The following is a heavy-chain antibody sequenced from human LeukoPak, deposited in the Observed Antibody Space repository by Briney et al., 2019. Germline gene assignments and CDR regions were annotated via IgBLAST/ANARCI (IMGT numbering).Heavy chain of an antibody. J-gene: IGHJ4*02. V-gene: IGHV1-18*01. CDR3: ARDIHEHLGYGSSTSWYNFDY. CDR2: VSAYNGNT. CDR1: GYTFTIYG. Sequence: ASVKVSCKASGYTFTIYGISWVRQAPGQGREWMSWVSAYNGNTDYAQKLQGRVTMATDTSTNTAYMELSSLRSDDTAVYYCARDIHEHLGYGSSTSWYNFDYWGQGTLVTVSS. D-gene: IGHD2-2*02.